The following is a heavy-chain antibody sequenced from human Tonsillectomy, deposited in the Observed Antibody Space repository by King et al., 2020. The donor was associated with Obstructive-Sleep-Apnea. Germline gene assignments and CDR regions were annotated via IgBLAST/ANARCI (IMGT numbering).Heavy chain of an antibody. Sequence: VQLQESGPGLVKPSQTLSLTCTVSGGYITSGDYYWSWIRQPPGKGLEWIGYVYYSGRTYSNPSLKSRVTLSVDTSKTQFSLKLSSVTAAATAVYYGASGNYYDSSGYYHRGEWFDPWGQGTLVTVSS. CDR3: ASGNYYDSSGYYHRGEWFDP. V-gene: IGHV4-30-4*01. CDR2: VYYSGRT. CDR1: GGYITSGDYY. D-gene: IGHD3-22*01. J-gene: IGHJ5*02.